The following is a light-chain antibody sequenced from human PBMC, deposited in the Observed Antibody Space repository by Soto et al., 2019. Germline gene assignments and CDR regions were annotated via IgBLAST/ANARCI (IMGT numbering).Light chain of an antibody. CDR2: GAS. CDR1: QTMSASF. V-gene: IGKV3-20*01. J-gene: IGKJ1*01. Sequence: VMQPPRTLSSSPGERATISCRAIQTMSASFLAGYQQKRGQAPRLLLYGASTRATGVPDRFSGSGSGTDFTLTISELEPADFAVYYCQHYDCSLTWTFGHGTKVDIK. CDR3: QHYDCSLTWT.